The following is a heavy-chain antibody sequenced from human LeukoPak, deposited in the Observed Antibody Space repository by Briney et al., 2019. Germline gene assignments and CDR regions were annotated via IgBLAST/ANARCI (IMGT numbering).Heavy chain of an antibody. Sequence: SVKVSCKASGGTFRSYAISWVRQASGQGLEWMGGIIPIFGTANYAQKFQGRVTITADESTSTAYMELSSLRSEDTAVYYCARDQGYRYGYGDFDYRGQGTLVTVSS. CDR1: GGTFRSYA. CDR2: IIPIFGTA. J-gene: IGHJ4*02. D-gene: IGHD5-18*01. V-gene: IGHV1-69*13. CDR3: ARDQGYRYGYGDFDY.